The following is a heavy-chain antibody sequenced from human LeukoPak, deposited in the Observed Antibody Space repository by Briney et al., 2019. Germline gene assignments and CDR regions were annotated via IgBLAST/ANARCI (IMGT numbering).Heavy chain of an antibody. CDR2: ISTSGGTT. J-gene: IGHJ4*02. Sequence: GGSLGLSCAASGFTFSSYAMSWVRLAPGKGLEWVSGISTSGGTTSYADSVKGRFTISRDNPRNTLYMQMSSLRDEDTAVYYCAIMHRYYDGSGYWVQWGQGTLVTVSS. CDR1: GFTFSSYA. CDR3: AIMHRYYDGSGYWVQ. D-gene: IGHD3-22*01. V-gene: IGHV3-23*01.